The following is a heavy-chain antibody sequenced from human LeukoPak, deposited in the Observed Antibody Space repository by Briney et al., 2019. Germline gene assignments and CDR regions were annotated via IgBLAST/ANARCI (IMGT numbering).Heavy chain of an antibody. D-gene: IGHD3-22*01. Sequence: KQDGSEKYYVDSVKGRFTISRDNAKSSLYLQMNSLRAEDTAVYYCARRQGSYFDSSGYYNGWGQGTLVTVSS. J-gene: IGHJ4*02. CDR3: ARRQGSYFDSSGYYNG. CDR2: KQDGSEK. V-gene: IGHV3-7*01.